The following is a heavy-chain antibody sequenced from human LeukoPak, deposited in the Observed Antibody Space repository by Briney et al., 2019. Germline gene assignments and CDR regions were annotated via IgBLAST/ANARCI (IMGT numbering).Heavy chain of an antibody. J-gene: IGHJ5*02. D-gene: IGHD3-10*01. CDR3: ARVRLLWFGELLPNWFDP. Sequence: SETLSLTCTVSGGSISSGDYYWSWIRQPPGKGLEWIGYIYYSGSTYYNPSLKSRVTISVDTSKNQFSLKLSSVTAADTGVYYCARVRLLWFGELLPNWFDPWGQGALVNVSS. CDR1: GGSISSGDYY. V-gene: IGHV4-30-4*01. CDR2: IYYSGST.